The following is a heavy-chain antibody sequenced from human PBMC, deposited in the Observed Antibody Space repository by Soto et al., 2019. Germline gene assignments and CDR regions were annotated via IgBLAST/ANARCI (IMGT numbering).Heavy chain of an antibody. J-gene: IGHJ4*02. CDR2: IYHSGST. CDR3: ARAGGTYDSSGYYSIFDY. V-gene: IGHV4-38-2*01. D-gene: IGHD3-22*01. Sequence: PSETLSLTCAVSGYSISSGYYWGWIRQPPGKGLEWIGSIYHSGSTYYNPSLKSRVTISVDTSKNQFSLKLSSVTAADTAVYYCARAGGTYDSSGYYSIFDYWGQGTLVTVPS. CDR1: GYSISSGYY.